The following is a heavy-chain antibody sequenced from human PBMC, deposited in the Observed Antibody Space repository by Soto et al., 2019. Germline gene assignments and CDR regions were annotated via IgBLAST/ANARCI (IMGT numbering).Heavy chain of an antibody. CDR3: AREGINNYNEYYFDS. J-gene: IGHJ4*02. CDR2: ISASGGSR. V-gene: IGHV3-23*01. D-gene: IGHD4-4*01. CDR1: GFAFNSYG. Sequence: GGSLRLSCAVSGFAFNSYGMSWVRHAPGKGLEWVSAISASGGSRYYADFLRGRFTISRDNAKTSLYLQMNSLRAEDTAVYYCAREGINNYNEYYFDSWGQGTVVTVSS.